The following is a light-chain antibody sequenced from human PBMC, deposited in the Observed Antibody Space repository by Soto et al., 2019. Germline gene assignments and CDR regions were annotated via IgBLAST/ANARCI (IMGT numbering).Light chain of an antibody. CDR1: SSDVGGYNH. V-gene: IGLV2-14*01. CDR2: DVS. CDR3: SSYTSSSIL. J-gene: IGLJ1*01. Sequence: QSALTQPASVSVSPGQSITISCTGTSSDVGGYNHVSWYQQYPGKAPKVMIYDVSNRPSGVSNRFSGSKSGNTASLTISGLQAEDEADYYCSSYTSSSILFGTGTKVTVL.